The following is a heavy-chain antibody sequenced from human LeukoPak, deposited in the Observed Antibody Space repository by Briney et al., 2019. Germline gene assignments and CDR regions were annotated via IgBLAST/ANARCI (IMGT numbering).Heavy chain of an antibody. Sequence: GGSLRLSCAASGFTFSTYSGNWIRQAPGKGLEWVSVIYSGGSTYYADSVKGRFTISRDNSKNTLYLQMNSLRAEDTAVYYCARNHGSGWPHYYYYYMDVWGKGTTVTISS. D-gene: IGHD6-19*01. V-gene: IGHV3-66*01. CDR3: ARNHGSGWPHYYYYYMDV. CDR2: IYSGGST. J-gene: IGHJ6*03. CDR1: GFTFSTYS.